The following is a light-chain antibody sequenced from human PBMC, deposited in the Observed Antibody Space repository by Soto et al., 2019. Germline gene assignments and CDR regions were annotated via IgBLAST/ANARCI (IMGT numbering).Light chain of an antibody. CDR3: QQRSNWPPT. J-gene: IGKJ1*01. Sequence: EIVLTQSPATLSLSPGERATLSCRASQSVSSYLAWYQQKPGQAPRLLIYDASNRATGIPARFSGSGSGTEFTLTISCLEPEDFAVYYCQQRSNWPPTFGQGTKV. V-gene: IGKV3-11*01. CDR1: QSVSSY. CDR2: DAS.